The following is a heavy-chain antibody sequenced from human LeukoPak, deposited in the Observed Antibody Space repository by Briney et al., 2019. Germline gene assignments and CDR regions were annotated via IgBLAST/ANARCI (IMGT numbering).Heavy chain of an antibody. CDR2: IYYSGST. D-gene: IGHD6-19*01. CDR1: GGSISSHY. J-gene: IGHJ3*02. Sequence: PSETLSLTCTVSGGSISSHYWSWIRQPPGKGLEWIGYIYYSGSTNYNPSLKSRVTISVDTSKNQFSLKLSSVTAADTAVYYCARDQAVAGRAFDIWGQGTMVTVSS. CDR3: ARDQAVAGRAFDI. V-gene: IGHV4-59*11.